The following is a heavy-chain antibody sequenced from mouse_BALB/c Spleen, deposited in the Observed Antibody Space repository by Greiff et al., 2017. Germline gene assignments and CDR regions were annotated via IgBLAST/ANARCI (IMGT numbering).Heavy chain of an antibody. CDR1: GFTFSDYY. J-gene: IGHJ3*01. D-gene: IGHD2-10*02. CDR2: ISDGGSYT. CDR3: ARGGYGNYVFAY. V-gene: IGHV5-4*02. Sequence: EVQLVESGGGLVKPGGSLKLSCAASGFTFSDYYMYWVRQTPEKRLEWVATISDGGSYTYYPDSVKGRFTISRDNAKNNLYLQMSSLKPEDTAMYYCARGGYGNYVFAYWGQGTLVTVSA.